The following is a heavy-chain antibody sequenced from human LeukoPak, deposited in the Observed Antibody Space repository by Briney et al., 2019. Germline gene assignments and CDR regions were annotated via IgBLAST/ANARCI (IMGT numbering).Heavy chain of an antibody. V-gene: IGHV1-2*02. D-gene: IGHD6-6*01. Sequence: ASVKVSCKASRYTFTGYYMHWVRQAPGQGLEWMGWINPNTGDTNYAQKFQVRVTMTRDTSTSTVYMELSRLTSDDAAVYYCAKAGTIAGRPEGFDFWGQGTMVAVSS. CDR3: AKAGTIAGRPEGFDF. CDR2: INPNTGDT. J-gene: IGHJ3*01. CDR1: RYTFTGYY.